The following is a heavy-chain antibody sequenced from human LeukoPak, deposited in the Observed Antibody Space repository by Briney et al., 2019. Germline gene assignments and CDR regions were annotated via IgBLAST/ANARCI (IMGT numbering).Heavy chain of an antibody. CDR1: GGSFSGYY. J-gene: IGHJ5*02. V-gene: IGHV4-34*01. D-gene: IGHD3-10*01. CDR2: INHSGST. CDR3: ARVLWFGESTNWFDP. Sequence: SETLSLTCAVYGGSFSGYYWSWIRQPPGKGLEWIGEINHSGSTNYNPSLKSRVTISVDTSKNQFSLKLSSVTAADMAVYYCARVLWFGESTNWFDPWGQGTLVTVSS.